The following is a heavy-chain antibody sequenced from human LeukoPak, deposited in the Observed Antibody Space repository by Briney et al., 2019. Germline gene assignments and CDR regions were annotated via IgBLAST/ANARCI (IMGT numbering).Heavy chain of an antibody. Sequence: SETLSLTCTVSGGSISSYYWSWIRQPPGKGLEWIGYIYYSGSTNYNPSLKSRVTISVDTSKNQFSLKLSSVTAADTAVYYCARDGRTRGLFAFDIWGQGTMVTVSS. D-gene: IGHD3-16*01. CDR1: GGSISSYY. V-gene: IGHV4-59*01. J-gene: IGHJ3*02. CDR2: IYYSGST. CDR3: ARDGRTRGLFAFDI.